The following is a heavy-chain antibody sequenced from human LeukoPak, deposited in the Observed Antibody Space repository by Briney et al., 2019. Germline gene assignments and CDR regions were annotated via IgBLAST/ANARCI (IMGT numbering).Heavy chain of an antibody. V-gene: IGHV4-34*01. J-gene: IGHJ6*02. CDR1: GGSFSGYY. D-gene: IGHD3-3*01. Sequence: SGTLSLTCAVYGGSFSGYYWSWIRQPPGKGLEWIGEINHSGSTNYNPSLKSRVTISVDTSKNQFSLKLSSVTAADTAVYYCARGTYYDFWSGYYGPRNSGGMDVWGQGTTVTVSS. CDR3: ARGTYYDFWSGYYGPRNSGGMDV. CDR2: INHSGST.